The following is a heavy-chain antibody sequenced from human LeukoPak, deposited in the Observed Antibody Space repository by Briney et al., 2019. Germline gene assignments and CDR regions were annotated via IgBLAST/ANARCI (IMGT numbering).Heavy chain of an antibody. J-gene: IGHJ4*02. CDR2: ISWNSGSI. V-gene: IGHV3-9*01. Sequence: HPGGSLRLSCAASGFTFDDYAMHWVRQAPGKGLEWVSGISWNSGSIGYADSVKGRFTISRDNAKNSLYLQMNSLRAEDTALYYCAKDMRRGYCTNGVCHLFDYWGQGTLVTVSS. CDR1: GFTFDDYA. CDR3: AKDMRRGYCTNGVCHLFDY. D-gene: IGHD2-8*01.